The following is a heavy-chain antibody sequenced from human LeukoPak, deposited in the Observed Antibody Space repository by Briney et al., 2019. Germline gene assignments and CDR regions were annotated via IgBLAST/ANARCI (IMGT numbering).Heavy chain of an antibody. V-gene: IGHV1-69*06. CDR3: ARGFGGLDGMDV. J-gene: IGHJ6*04. Sequence: ASVKVSCKASGGTFSSYAISWVRQAAGRGLEWMGGIIPIFGTADYAQKFQGRVTITADKSTSTAYMELSSLRSEDTAVYYCARGFGGLDGMDVWGKGTTVTVSS. CDR1: GGTFSSYA. CDR2: IIPIFGTA. D-gene: IGHD3-16*01.